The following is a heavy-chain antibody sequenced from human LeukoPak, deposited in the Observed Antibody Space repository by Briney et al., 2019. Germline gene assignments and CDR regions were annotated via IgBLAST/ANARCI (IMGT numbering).Heavy chain of an antibody. CDR1: GFTFSSYA. J-gene: IGHJ4*02. D-gene: IGHD6-13*01. Sequence: GGSLRLSCTASGFTFSSYAMSWVRQAPGKGLEWVSAISGSGGSTYYADSVKSRFTISRDNSKNTLYLQMNSLRAEDTAVYYCARAHSSSWYYFDYWGQGTLVTVSS. V-gene: IGHV3-23*01. CDR2: ISGSGGST. CDR3: ARAHSSSWYYFDY.